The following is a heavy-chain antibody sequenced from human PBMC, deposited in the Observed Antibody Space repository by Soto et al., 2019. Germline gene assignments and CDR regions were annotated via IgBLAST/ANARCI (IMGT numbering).Heavy chain of an antibody. CDR2: ISGSGGST. CDR3: AKDRSGYSYGYSWFDP. D-gene: IGHD5-18*01. J-gene: IGHJ5*02. V-gene: IGHV3-23*01. Sequence: GGSLRLSCAASGFTFSSYAMSWVRQAPGKGLEWVSAISGSGGSTYYADSVKGRFTISRDNSKNTLYLQMNSLRAEDTAVFYCAKDRSGYSYGYSWFDPWGQGTLVTVSS. CDR1: GFTFSSYA.